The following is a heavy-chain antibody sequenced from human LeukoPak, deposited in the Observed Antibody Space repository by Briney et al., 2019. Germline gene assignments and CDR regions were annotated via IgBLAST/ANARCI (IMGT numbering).Heavy chain of an antibody. D-gene: IGHD6-19*01. V-gene: IGHV3-66*01. CDR2: IYSGGSI. J-gene: IGHJ4*02. CDR3: ARDRGGSGPTTTDY. CDR1: GLTVSSY. Sequence: GGSLRLSCAASGLTVSSYMSWVRQAPGKGLEWVSVIYSGGSIYYADSVKGRFTISRDKSKNTLYLQMNSLRVEDTAVYYCARDRGGSGPTTTDYWGQGTLVTVAS.